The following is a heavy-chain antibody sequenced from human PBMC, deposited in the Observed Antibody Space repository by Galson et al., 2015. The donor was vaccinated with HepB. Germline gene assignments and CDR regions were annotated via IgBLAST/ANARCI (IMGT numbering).Heavy chain of an antibody. D-gene: IGHD6-13*01. CDR2: IKSKTDGGTT. V-gene: IGHV3-15*01. CDR3: TTGWIAAADFDAFDI. CDR1: GFTFSNAW. J-gene: IGHJ3*02. Sequence: LRLSCAASGFTFSNAWMSWVRQAPGKGLEWVGRIKSKTDGGTTDYAAPVKGRFTISRDDSKNTLYLQMNSLKTEDTAVYYCTTGWIAAADFDAFDIWGQGTMVTVSS.